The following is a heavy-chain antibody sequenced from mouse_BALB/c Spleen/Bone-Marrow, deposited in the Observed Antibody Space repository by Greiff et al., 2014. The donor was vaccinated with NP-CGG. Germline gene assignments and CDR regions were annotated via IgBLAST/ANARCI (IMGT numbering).Heavy chain of an antibody. D-gene: IGHD2-1*01. V-gene: IGHV1-4*02. CDR3: ARLNYGNPFAY. Sequence: VQLVESAAELARPGASVKMSCKASGYTFTSYTMHWVKQRPGQGLEWIGYINPSSGYTDYNQKFNDKTTLTADKSSSTAYMQLSSLTSEDSAVYYCARLNYGNPFAYWGQGTLVTVSA. CDR1: GYTFTSYT. CDR2: INPSSGYT. J-gene: IGHJ3*01.